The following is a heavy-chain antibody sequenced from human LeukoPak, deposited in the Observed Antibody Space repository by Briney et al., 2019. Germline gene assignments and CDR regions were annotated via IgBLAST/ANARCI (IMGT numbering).Heavy chain of an antibody. CDR2: ISGSGGST. V-gene: IGHV3-23*01. Sequence: GGSLRLSCAASGFTVSSNYMSWVRQAPGKGLEWVSAISGSGGSTYYADSVKGRFTISRDNSKNTLYLQMNSLRAEDTAVYYCAKDEVVTATYWGQGTLVTVSS. CDR3: AKDEVVTATY. D-gene: IGHD2-21*02. CDR1: GFTVSSNY. J-gene: IGHJ4*02.